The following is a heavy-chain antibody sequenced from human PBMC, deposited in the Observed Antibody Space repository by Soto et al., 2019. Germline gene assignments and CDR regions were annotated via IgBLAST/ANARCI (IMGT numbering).Heavy chain of an antibody. D-gene: IGHD3-22*01. J-gene: IGHJ4*02. CDR1: EFPFSNAW. CDR2: IKSEADGGTT. V-gene: IGHV3-15*05. CDR3: TTPTTILVQEDH. Sequence: GGSLRLSCEASEFPFSNAWMNWVRQAPGKGLEWVGLIKSEADGGTTDYAASVTGRFTVSRDDSKNTLYLQMNSLTAEETAVYYRTTPTTILVQEDHWGRGTLVTVSS.